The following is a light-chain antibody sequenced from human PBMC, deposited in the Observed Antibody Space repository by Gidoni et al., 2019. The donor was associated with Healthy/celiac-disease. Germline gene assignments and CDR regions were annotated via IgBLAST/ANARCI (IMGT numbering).Light chain of an antibody. CDR2: DVS. CDR1: SSDVGGYNY. Sequence: QSALTRPRSVSGSPGPSVTISCTGTSSDVGGYNYVSWYQQHPGKAPKLMIYDVSKRPSGVPDRFSGYKSGNTASLTISGLQAEDEADYYCCSYAGSYTLVFGGGTKLTVL. CDR3: CSYAGSYTLV. V-gene: IGLV2-11*01. J-gene: IGLJ2*01.